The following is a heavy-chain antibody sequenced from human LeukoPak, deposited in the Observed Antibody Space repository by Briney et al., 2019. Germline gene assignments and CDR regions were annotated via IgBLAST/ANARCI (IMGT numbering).Heavy chain of an antibody. Sequence: ASVKVSCKASGYTFTSYGISWVRQAPGQGLEWMGWISAYNGHTNYAQKLQGRVTMTTDTSTSTAYMELSSLRSEDTAVYYCARDRSLYSSTWYVPRDGFDIWGQGTMVTVSS. V-gene: IGHV1-18*01. CDR1: GYTFTSYG. D-gene: IGHD6-13*01. J-gene: IGHJ3*02. CDR2: ISAYNGHT. CDR3: ARDRSLYSSTWYVPRDGFDI.